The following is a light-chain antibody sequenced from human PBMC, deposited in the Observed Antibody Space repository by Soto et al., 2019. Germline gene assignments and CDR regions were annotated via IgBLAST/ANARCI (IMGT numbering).Light chain of an antibody. CDR2: EVN. Sequence: QSALTQPPSAPGSPGQSVTISCTGTSSDIGGYNFVSWYQQHPGKAPKLIIYEVNKRPSGVPDRFSGSKSGNTASLTVSGLQADDEGDYYCSSYAGTNNLGVFGGGTKLTVL. CDR1: SSDIGGYNF. V-gene: IGLV2-8*01. J-gene: IGLJ3*02. CDR3: SSYAGTNNLGV.